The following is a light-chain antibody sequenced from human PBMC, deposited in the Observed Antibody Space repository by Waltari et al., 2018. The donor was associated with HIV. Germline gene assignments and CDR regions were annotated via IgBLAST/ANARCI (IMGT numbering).Light chain of an antibody. V-gene: IGKV1-33*01. CDR3: QQYSHLPVT. J-gene: IGKJ3*01. Sequence: DIQMTQSPSSLSASVGDRVTIPCRASQDIWRYLNWYQQKPGRAPKLLIYDALNLETGVPSRFSGSGSGTDFTFTISSLQPEDFATYYCQQYSHLPVTFGPGTKVDVK. CDR1: QDIWRY. CDR2: DAL.